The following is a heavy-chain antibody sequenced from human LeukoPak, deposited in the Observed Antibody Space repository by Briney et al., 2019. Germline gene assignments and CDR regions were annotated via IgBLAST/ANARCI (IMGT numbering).Heavy chain of an antibody. CDR2: IDPSDSYT. CDR3: ARHERSSSWYLDY. CDR1: GYSFTSYW. D-gene: IGHD6-13*01. V-gene: IGHV5-10-1*01. Sequence: GESLQISCKGSGYSFTSYWISWVRQMPGKGLEWMGRIDPSDSYTNYSPSFQGHVTISADKSISTAYLQWSSLKASDTAMYYCARHERSSSWYLDYWGQGTLVTVSS. J-gene: IGHJ4*02.